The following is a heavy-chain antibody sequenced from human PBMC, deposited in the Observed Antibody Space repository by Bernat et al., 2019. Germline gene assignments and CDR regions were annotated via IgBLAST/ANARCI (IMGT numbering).Heavy chain of an antibody. CDR1: GFTFSSYA. CDR2: ISGSGGST. V-gene: IGHV3-23*01. D-gene: IGHD4-17*01. J-gene: IGHJ5*02. CDR3: AKDPSYGDYSVPVSWFDP. Sequence: EVQLLESGGGLVQPGGSLRLSCAASGFTFSSYAMSWVRQAPGKGLEWVSAISGSGGSTYYADSVKGRFTISRDNSKNTLYLQMNSLRAEDTAVYYCAKDPSYGDYSVPVSWFDPWGQGTLVTVSS.